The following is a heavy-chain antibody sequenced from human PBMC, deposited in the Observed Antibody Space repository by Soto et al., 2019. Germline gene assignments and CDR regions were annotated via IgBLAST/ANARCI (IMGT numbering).Heavy chain of an antibody. V-gene: IGHV4-59*08. D-gene: IGHD4-17*01. CDR1: GGSISPYY. Sequence: SETLSLTCTVSGGSISPYYWSWIRQPPEKGLEWIGNIYYIGNSNYNPSLKNRVTLSLDTSNNQFSLKLSSVTAADTAVYYCARLNYGDFQLYYFDFWGQGTLVTVSS. J-gene: IGHJ4*02. CDR2: IYYIGNS. CDR3: ARLNYGDFQLYYFDF.